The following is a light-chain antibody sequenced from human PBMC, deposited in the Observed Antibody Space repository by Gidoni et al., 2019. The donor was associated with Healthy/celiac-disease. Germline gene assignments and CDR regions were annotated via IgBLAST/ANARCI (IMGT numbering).Light chain of an antibody. Sequence: DIVLTQSPGTLSLSPGERATLSCRASQSVSSSYLAWYQQKPGHAPRLLIYGASSRATGIPDRFSGSGSGTDFTLTISRLEPEDFAVYYCQQYGSSPRTFGQGTKVEIK. CDR3: QQYGSSPRT. CDR2: GAS. J-gene: IGKJ1*01. V-gene: IGKV3-20*01. CDR1: QSVSSSY.